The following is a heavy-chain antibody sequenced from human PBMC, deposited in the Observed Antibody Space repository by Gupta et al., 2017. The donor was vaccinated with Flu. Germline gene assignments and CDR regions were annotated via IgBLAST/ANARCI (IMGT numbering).Heavy chain of an antibody. V-gene: IGHV3-33*03. J-gene: IGHJ5*02. D-gene: IGHD6-19*01. CDR3: ARFTYCSGGTCFDSLVA. CDR1: GVSFNSHD. Sequence: QVRLVESGGGVVQSGRSLILSCPTSGVSFNSHDIHWVRQAPGKGLEWVATVSHDGSAEYYGDSVRGRFTISRDSSRNTVHLQMVGLRVEDTAVYFCARFTYCSGGTCFDSLVAWGQGTPVTVSS. CDR2: VSHDGSAE.